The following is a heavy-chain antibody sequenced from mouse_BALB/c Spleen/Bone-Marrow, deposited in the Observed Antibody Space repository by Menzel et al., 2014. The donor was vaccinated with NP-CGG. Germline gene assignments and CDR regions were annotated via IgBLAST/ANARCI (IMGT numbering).Heavy chain of an antibody. V-gene: IGHV1-7*01. Sequence: VQLQQSGAEPAKPGASVKTSCKASGYTFTSYWMHWVKQRPGQGLEWIGYINPSTGYTEYNQKFKDKATLTADKSSSTAYMQLSSLTSEDSAVYYCARGNYEAKDYWGQGTSVTVSS. CDR3: ARGNYEAKDY. J-gene: IGHJ4*01. CDR2: INPSTGYT. CDR1: GYTFTSYW. D-gene: IGHD2-1*01.